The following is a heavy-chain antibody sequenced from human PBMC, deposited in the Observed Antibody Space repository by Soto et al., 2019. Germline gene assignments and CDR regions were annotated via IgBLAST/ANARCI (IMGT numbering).Heavy chain of an antibody. Sequence: QVQLVQSGAEVKKPGSSVKVSCKASGGTFSSYAISGVRQAPGQGLDWRGRLIPIFCTANYAQKFQGRVTITADESTRTAYVELSSLRSEDTAVYYCERRRGLSDDLYSSGNWFDPWGQGTLVTVSP. V-gene: IGHV1-69*01. D-gene: IGHD6-19*01. J-gene: IGHJ5*02. CDR2: LIPIFCTA. CDR3: ERRRGLSDDLYSSGNWFDP. CDR1: GGTFSSYA.